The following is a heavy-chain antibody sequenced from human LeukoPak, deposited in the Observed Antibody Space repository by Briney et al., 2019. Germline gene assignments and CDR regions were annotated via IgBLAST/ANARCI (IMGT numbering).Heavy chain of an antibody. J-gene: IGHJ4*02. V-gene: IGHV4-61*02. CDR2: IYTSGST. CDR1: GGSISSGSYY. CDR3: ARGSGYAWQDY. D-gene: IGHD5-12*01. Sequence: PSETLSLTCTVSGGSISSGSYYWSWIRQPAGKGLEWIGRIYTSGSTNYNPSLKSRVTISVDTSKNQFSLKLSSVTAADTAVCYCARGSGYAWQDYWGQGTLVTVSS.